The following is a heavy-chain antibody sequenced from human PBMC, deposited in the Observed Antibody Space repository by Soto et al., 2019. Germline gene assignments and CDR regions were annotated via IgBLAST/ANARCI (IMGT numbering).Heavy chain of an antibody. CDR3: ATDLATVVRRGDY. D-gene: IGHD4-17*01. CDR2: INPAGGST. J-gene: IGHJ4*02. CDR1: GYTFISYY. V-gene: IGHV1-46*01. Sequence: ASVKVSCKASGYTFISYYLHWVRQAPGQGLEWMGIINPAGGSTSYAQKFQGRVAMTEDTSTDTAYMELSSLRSEDTAVYFCATDLATVVRRGDYWGQGTLVTVSS.